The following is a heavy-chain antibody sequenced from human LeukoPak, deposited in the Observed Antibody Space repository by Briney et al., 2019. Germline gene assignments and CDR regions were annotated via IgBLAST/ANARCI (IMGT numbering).Heavy chain of an antibody. V-gene: IGHV1-2*04. D-gene: IGHD5-18*01. CDR2: INPNSGGT. CDR1: GYTFTNNY. CDR3: ARSWIQLWTSFDY. Sequence: ASVKVSCKASGYTFTNNYMHWVRQAPGQGLEWMGWINPNSGGTNYAQKFQGWVTMTRDTSISTAYMELSRLRSDDTAVYYCARSWIQLWTSFDYWGQGTLVTVSS. J-gene: IGHJ4*02.